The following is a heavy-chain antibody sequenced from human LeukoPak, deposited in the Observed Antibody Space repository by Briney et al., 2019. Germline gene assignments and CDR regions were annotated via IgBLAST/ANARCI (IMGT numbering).Heavy chain of an antibody. CDR3: ARDYYDGIGYYYEDY. CDR2: ISSSGSII. V-gene: IGHV3-48*01. Sequence: GGSLRLSCAASGFTFSSYSMNWVRQAPGKGLEWVSYISSSGSIIYYADSVKGRFTISRDNSKNTLSLQMNSLRAEDTAVYYCARDYYDGIGYYYEDYWGQGTLVTVSS. D-gene: IGHD3-22*01. CDR1: GFTFSSYS. J-gene: IGHJ4*02.